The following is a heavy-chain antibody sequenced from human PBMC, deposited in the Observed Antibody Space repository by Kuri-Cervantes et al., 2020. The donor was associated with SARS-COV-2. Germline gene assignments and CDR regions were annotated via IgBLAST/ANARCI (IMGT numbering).Heavy chain of an antibody. J-gene: IGHJ4*02. CDR2: ISYDETYK. V-gene: IGHV3-30*18. D-gene: IGHD3-3*01. Sequence: GGSLRLSCAASRFTFRNYGMHWVRQAPGKGLEWVALISYDETYKYYADSVEGRFTISRDNSENTLYLQMNSLRAEDTAVYYCVKEGSYDFWSGYLPYYFDYWGQGTLVTVSS. CDR1: RFTFRNYG. CDR3: VKEGSYDFWSGYLPYYFDY.